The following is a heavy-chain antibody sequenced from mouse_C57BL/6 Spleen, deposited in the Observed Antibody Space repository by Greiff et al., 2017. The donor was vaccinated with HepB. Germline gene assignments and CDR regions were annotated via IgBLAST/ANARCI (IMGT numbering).Heavy chain of an antibody. V-gene: IGHV3-6*01. CDR2: ISYDGSN. D-gene: IGHD2-2*01. CDR1: GYSITSGYY. J-gene: IGHJ4*01. Sequence: ESGPGLVKPSQSLSLTCSVTGYSITSGYYWNWIRQFPGNKLEWMGYISYDGSNNYNPSLKNRSSITRDPSKNQFFLKLNSVTTEDTATYYCARGGLPHAMDYWGQGTSVTVSS. CDR3: ARGGLPHAMDY.